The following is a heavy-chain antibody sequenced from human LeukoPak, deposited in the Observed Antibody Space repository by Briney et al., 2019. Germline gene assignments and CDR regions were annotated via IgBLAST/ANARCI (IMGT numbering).Heavy chain of an antibody. J-gene: IGHJ4*02. CDR1: GFTFSSYW. CDR2: INSDGSST. Sequence: PGGSLRLSCAASGFTFSSYWMHWVRQAPGKGLVWVSRINSDGSSTSYADSVKGRFTISRDNAKNTLYLQMNSLRAEDTAVYYCASPLLTEGIAAAAMGYWGQGTLVTVSS. V-gene: IGHV3-74*01. CDR3: ASPLLTEGIAAAAMGY. D-gene: IGHD6-13*01.